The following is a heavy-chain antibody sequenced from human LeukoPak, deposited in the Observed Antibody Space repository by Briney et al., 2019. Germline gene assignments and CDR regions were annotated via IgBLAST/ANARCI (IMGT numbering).Heavy chain of an antibody. CDR2: IYYSGST. CDR3: ARHSYYDFWSGYSLVFDY. V-gene: IGHV4-59*08. J-gene: IGHJ4*02. D-gene: IGHD3-3*01. CDR1: GGSISSYY. Sequence: SETLSLTCTVSGGSISSYYWSWIRQPPGKGLEWSGYIYYSGSTNYNPSLKSRVTISVDTSKNQFSLKLSSVTAADTAVYYCARHSYYDFWSGYSLVFDYWGQGTLVTVSS.